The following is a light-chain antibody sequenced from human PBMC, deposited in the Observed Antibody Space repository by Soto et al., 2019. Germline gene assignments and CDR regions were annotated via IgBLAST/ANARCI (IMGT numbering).Light chain of an antibody. J-gene: IGLJ3*02. V-gene: IGLV1-44*01. CDR3: ASWDGSLNGWV. CDR2: SNN. Sequence: QSVLTQSPSASGTPGQRVTISCSGGSSNIGRDTVNWYQQLPGTAPKLLIYSNNQRPSGVPDRFSGSKSGTSASLAIRGLQSEDEADYYCASWDGSLNGWVFGGGTKLTVL. CDR1: SSNIGRDT.